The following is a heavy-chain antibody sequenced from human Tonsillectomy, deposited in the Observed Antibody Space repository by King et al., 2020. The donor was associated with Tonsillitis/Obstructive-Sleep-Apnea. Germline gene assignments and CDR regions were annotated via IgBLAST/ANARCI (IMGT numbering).Heavy chain of an antibody. CDR2: IYYSGST. Sequence: QLQESGPGLVKPSETLSLTCTVSGGSISSSSYYWGWIRQPPGKGLEWIGSIYYSGSTYYNPSLKSRVTISVDTSKNQFSLKLSSVTAADTAVYYCARGNMVGATMDAFDIWGQGTMVTVSS. CDR3: ARGNMVGATMDAFDI. V-gene: IGHV4-39*01. CDR1: GGSISSSSYY. D-gene: IGHD1-26*01. J-gene: IGHJ3*02.